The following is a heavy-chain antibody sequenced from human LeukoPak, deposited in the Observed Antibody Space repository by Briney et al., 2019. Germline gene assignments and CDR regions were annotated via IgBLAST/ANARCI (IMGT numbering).Heavy chain of an antibody. Sequence: GGSLRLSCAASGFTFSSYFMSWVRQAPGRGLEWVSTISGIGGSTYYADFVKGRFSISRDNSKNTPYLQRNCHRATHPAVYLSAKVKPSSGYALPDWGQGTLVTVSS. D-gene: IGHD5-12*01. CDR3: AKVKPSSGYALPD. CDR1: GFTFSSYF. J-gene: IGHJ4*02. V-gene: IGHV3-23*01. CDR2: ISGIGGST.